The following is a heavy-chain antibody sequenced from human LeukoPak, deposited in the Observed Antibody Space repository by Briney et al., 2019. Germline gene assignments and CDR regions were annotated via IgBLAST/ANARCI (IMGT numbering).Heavy chain of an antibody. V-gene: IGHV4-59*11. CDR1: GASISSHS. CDR2: IHYSGST. J-gene: IGHJ4*02. Sequence: PSETLSLTCSVSGASISSHSWSWIRQPPGKGLEWIGYIHYSGSTNCNPSPKRRVTISPDDSKNQFSLKLTSVTAADTAVYYCSRAGTGFSIPGAYWGQGTLVTVSS. CDR3: SRAGTGFSIPGAY. D-gene: IGHD1-14*01.